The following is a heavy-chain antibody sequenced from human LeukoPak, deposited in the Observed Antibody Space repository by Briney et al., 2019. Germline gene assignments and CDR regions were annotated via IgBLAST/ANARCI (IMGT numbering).Heavy chain of an antibody. Sequence: LPGGSLRLSCAASGFTFSSYGMSWVRQAPGKGLEGVSALSGNCSGTHYADSVKGRFTISRDNAKNTMYLQMSSLSAEDTAVYYCAKVHGDGYNLDYWGQGTLVTVSS. CDR2: LSGNCSGT. D-gene: IGHD5-24*01. CDR1: GFTFSSYG. V-gene: IGHV3-23*01. J-gene: IGHJ4*02. CDR3: AKVHGDGYNLDY.